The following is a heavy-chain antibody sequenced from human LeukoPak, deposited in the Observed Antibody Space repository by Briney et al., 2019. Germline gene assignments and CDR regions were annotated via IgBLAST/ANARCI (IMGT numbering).Heavy chain of an antibody. V-gene: IGHV3-74*01. J-gene: IGHJ3*02. Sequence: GGSLRLSCEASGLTFSNYLMHWVRQAPGKGLVWVSLIYPAGRSTSYADSVKGRFTISGDNAKNTLYLQMNSLRAGDTAVYYCASLSGSRGSAFDIWGQGTMVTVSS. CDR1: GLTFSNYL. CDR3: ASLSGSRGSAFDI. CDR2: IYPAGRST. D-gene: IGHD1-26*01.